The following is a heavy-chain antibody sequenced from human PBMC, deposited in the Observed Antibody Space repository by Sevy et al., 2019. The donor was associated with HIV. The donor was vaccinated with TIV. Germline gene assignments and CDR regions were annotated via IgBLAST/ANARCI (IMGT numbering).Heavy chain of an antibody. V-gene: IGHV3-9*01. J-gene: IGHJ6*02. CDR2: ISWNSGSI. D-gene: IGHD2-15*01. Sequence: GGSLRLSCAASGFTFDDYAMHWVRQAPGKGLEWVSGISWNSGSIGYADSVKGLFTISRDNAKNSLYLQMNSLRAEDTALYYCAKDMRYCSGGSCYNYGMDVWGQGTTVTVSS. CDR1: GFTFDDYA. CDR3: AKDMRYCSGGSCYNYGMDV.